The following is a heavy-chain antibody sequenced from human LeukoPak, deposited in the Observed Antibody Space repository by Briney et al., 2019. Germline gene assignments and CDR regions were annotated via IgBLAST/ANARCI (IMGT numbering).Heavy chain of an antibody. D-gene: IGHD2-15*01. CDR1: GGSISSGGYY. Sequence: PSQTLSLTCTVSGGSISSGGYYWSWIRQHPGKGLEWIGYIYYSGSTYYNPSLKSRVAISVDTSKNQFSLKLSSVTAADTAVYYCARKNSDCSGGSCYSDWFDPRGQGTLVTVSS. CDR2: IYYSGST. CDR3: ARKNSDCSGGSCYSDWFDP. J-gene: IGHJ5*02. V-gene: IGHV4-31*03.